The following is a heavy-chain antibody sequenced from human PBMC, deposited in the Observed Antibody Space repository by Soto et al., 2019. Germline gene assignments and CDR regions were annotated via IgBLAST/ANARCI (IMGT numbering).Heavy chain of an antibody. V-gene: IGHV1-69*13. J-gene: IGHJ3*02. D-gene: IGHD3-9*01. CDR3: ARAQLRYFGSNAFDI. Sequence: SVKVSCKASGGTFSSYAISWVRQAPGQGLEWMGGIIPIFGTANYAQKFQGRVTITADESTSTAYMELSSLRSEDTAVYYCARAQLRYFGSNAFDIWGQGTMVTVSS. CDR1: GGTFSSYA. CDR2: IIPIFGTA.